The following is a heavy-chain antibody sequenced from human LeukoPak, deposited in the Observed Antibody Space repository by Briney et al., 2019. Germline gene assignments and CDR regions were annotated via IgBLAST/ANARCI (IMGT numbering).Heavy chain of an antibody. CDR2: IYYSGST. J-gene: IGHJ5*01. V-gene: IGHV4-59*08. CDR1: GGSISSYY. D-gene: IGHD2-2*01. Sequence: SETLSLTCTVSGGSISSYYWSWIRQPPGKGLEWIGYIYYSGSTNYNPSLKSRVTISVDTSKNQFSLKLSSVTAADTAVYYCARNRRVPAANNWFDPWGQGTTVTVSS. CDR3: ARNRRVPAANNWFDP.